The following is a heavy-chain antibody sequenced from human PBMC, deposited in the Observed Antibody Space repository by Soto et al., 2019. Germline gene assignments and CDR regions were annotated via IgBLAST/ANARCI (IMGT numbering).Heavy chain of an antibody. CDR2: ISGHNGNT. CDR3: ARDTAVAFDY. J-gene: IGHJ4*02. D-gene: IGHD2-15*01. V-gene: IGHV1-18*01. CDR1: GYTSINYD. Sequence: QVQLVQSGAEMKKPGASVRVSCKASGYTSINYDFSWVRQAPGQGLEWMGWISGHNGNTKYAQKFQGRVTVTTDTSTTTAYMELRSLRSDDTAVYYCARDTAVAFDYWGQGTLVTVSS.